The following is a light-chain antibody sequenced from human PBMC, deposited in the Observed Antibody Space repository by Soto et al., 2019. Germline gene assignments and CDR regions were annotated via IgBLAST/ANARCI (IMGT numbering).Light chain of an antibody. V-gene: IGKV4-1*01. CDR1: QSVFYSSNNKNY. Sequence: IVMTQSPNSLTVSLGARATINCKSSQSVFYSSNNKNYLAWYQQKPGQSPKLLIYWASTRESGVPDRFSGSGSGTDFTLTISSLQAGDVAVYYCQQYYSTPRTFGQGTRLEI. J-gene: IGKJ5*01. CDR3: QQYYSTPRT. CDR2: WAS.